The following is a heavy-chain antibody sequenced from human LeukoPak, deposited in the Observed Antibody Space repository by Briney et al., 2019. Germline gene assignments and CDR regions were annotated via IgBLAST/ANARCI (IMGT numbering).Heavy chain of an antibody. CDR2: FSGNGGDT. Sequence: GGSLRLSCAASGFTFCTYSMSWVRQAPGKGLEWVSAFSGNGGDTYYADSVKGRFTISRDNSKNTLYLHMNSPRAEDTAVYYCAKEGPGEEHFDSWGRGTLVTVSS. CDR3: AKEGPGEEHFDS. CDR1: GFTFCTYS. J-gene: IGHJ4*02. V-gene: IGHV3-23*01. D-gene: IGHD7-27*01.